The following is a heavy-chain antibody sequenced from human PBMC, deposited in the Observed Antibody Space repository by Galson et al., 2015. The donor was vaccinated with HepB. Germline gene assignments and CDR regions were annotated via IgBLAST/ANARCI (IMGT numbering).Heavy chain of an antibody. V-gene: IGHV3-21*01. CDR1: GFTFSNYR. J-gene: IGHJ6*03. CDR3: ARVVRYTWAYGNYYYMDV. D-gene: IGHD4-17*01. Sequence: SLRLSCATSGFTFSNYRMNWVRQAPGKGLEWVSSISGGSTNIYYADSVKGRFTISRDNAKNSLYLQMDSLRAEDTAVYYCARVVRYTWAYGNYYYMDVWGKGTTVTVSS. CDR2: ISGGSTNI.